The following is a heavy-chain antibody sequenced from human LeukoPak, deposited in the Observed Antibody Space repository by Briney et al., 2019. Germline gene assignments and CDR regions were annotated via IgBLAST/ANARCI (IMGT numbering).Heavy chain of an antibody. CDR3: ARTTEAHSWQTRYYSYYMDV. Sequence: PGGSLRLSCAASGFTFSNAWMSWVRQAPGKGLEWVGRIKSKTDGGTTDYAAPVKGRFSISRDDSKNTLYLQMNSLKTEDTAVYYCARTTEAHSWQTRYYSYYMDVWGKGTTVTVSS. D-gene: IGHD1-1*01. CDR1: GFTFSNAW. CDR2: IKSKTDGGTT. J-gene: IGHJ6*03. V-gene: IGHV3-15*01.